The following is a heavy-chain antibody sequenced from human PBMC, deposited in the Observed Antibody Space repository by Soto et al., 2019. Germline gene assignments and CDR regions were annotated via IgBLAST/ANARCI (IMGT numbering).Heavy chain of an antibody. Sequence: QVQLVQTGAEVKKPGASVKVSCKPSGYTFTNYGISWVRQAPGQGLQWMGWISADNGNTNYAQKFQGRVTMTTDTSTSTAYMELGSLRSDDTAVYYCARCAYCSGGSCNYRISDSWGQGTRVTVSS. CDR2: ISADNGNT. CDR1: GYTFTNYG. D-gene: IGHD2-15*01. J-gene: IGHJ4*02. V-gene: IGHV1-18*01. CDR3: ARCAYCSGGSCNYRISDS.